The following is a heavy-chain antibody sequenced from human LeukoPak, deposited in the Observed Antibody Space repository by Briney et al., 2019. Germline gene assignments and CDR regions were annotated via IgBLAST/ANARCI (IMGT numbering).Heavy chain of an antibody. J-gene: IGHJ6*04. CDR1: GFVYSAFW. CDR3: AELGITMIGGV. D-gene: IGHD3-10*02. CDR2: IKQDGSEK. V-gene: IGHV3-7*01. Sequence: GGSLRLSCAASGFVYSAFWMSWVRQAPGKGLEGVANIKQDGSEKYYEDSVKGRFTISRDNARNTLFLQMDSPRAEDTAVYYCAELGITMIGGVWGKGTTVTVSS.